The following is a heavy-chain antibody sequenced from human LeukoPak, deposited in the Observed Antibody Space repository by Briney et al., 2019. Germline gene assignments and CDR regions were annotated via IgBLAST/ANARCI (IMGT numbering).Heavy chain of an antibody. J-gene: IGHJ4*02. CDR2: INHSGST. D-gene: IGHD3-3*01. V-gene: IGHV4-34*01. CDR1: GGSFSGYY. Sequence: KPSETLSLTCAVYGGSFSGYYWSWIRQPPGKGLEWIGEINHSGSTNYNPSLKSRVTISVDTSKNQFSLKLSSVTAADTAVYYCAKLGNYDLMIDYWGQGTLVTVSS. CDR3: AKLGNYDLMIDY.